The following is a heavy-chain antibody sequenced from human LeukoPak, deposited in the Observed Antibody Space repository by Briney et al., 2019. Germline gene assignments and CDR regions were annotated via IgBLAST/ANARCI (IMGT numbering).Heavy chain of an antibody. Sequence: PGGSLRLSCAASGFTFSSYSMNWVRQAPGKGLEWVSSISSSSSYIYYADSVKGRFTISRDNAKNSLYLQMNSLRAEDTAVYYCAWYQLGSYYFDYWGQGTLVTVSS. V-gene: IGHV3-21*01. CDR3: AWYQLGSYYFDY. D-gene: IGHD2-2*01. J-gene: IGHJ4*02. CDR1: GFTFSSYS. CDR2: ISSSSSYI.